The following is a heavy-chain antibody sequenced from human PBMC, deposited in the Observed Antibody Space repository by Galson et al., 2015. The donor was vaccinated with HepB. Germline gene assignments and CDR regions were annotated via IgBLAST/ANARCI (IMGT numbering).Heavy chain of an antibody. CDR1: GGTFSSYA. J-gene: IGHJ4*02. Sequence: SVKVSCKASGGTFSSYAISWVRQAPGQGLEWMGGIIPIFGTANYAQKFQGRVTITADKSTSTAYMELSSLRSEDTAVYYCARYYYDSSGYYWPFDYWGQGTLVTVSS. CDR3: ARYYYDSSGYYWPFDY. CDR2: IIPIFGTA. D-gene: IGHD3-22*01. V-gene: IGHV1-69*06.